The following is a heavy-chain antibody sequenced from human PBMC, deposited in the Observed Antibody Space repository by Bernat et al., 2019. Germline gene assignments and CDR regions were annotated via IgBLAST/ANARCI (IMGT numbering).Heavy chain of an antibody. D-gene: IGHD4-17*01. J-gene: IGHJ4*02. Sequence: EVELVESGGGLVQPGGSLRLSCAASGFTFSTCWMSWVRQAPGKGLEWVANIKQDGSEKYYVDSVKGRFTISRDNAKNSLYLQMNSLRAEDTAVYYCARLYGDYSVFDYWGQGTLVTVSS. CDR3: ARLYGDYSVFDY. V-gene: IGHV3-7*04. CDR1: GFTFSTCW. CDR2: IKQDGSEK.